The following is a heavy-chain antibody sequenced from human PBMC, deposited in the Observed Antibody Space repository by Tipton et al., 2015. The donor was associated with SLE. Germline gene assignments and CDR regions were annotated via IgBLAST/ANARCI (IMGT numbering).Heavy chain of an antibody. CDR2: ILYTGTT. Sequence: GLVKPSETLSLTCVVSGGSISSRYWNWIRQPPGKGLEWIGYILYTGTTNCNPSLKSRVTISVDTSKNQFSLKLYSVTAADTAVFYCARHEAGRFLDNAFNLWGQGTVVSVSS. D-gene: IGHD3-3*01. CDR1: GGSISSRY. J-gene: IGHJ3*01. CDR3: ARHEAGRFLDNAFNL. V-gene: IGHV4-59*08.